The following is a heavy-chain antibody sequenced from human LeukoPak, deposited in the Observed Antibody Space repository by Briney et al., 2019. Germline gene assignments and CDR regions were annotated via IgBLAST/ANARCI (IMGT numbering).Heavy chain of an antibody. CDR1: GFTFSNYA. Sequence: GGSLRLSCAASGFTFSNYAMHWVRQAPGKGLEYVSSISTDGGSTYYANSVKGRFTISRDNSKNTLYLQMGSLRAEDMAVYYCARGGAYGSGSYYNMNFWGQGTLVTVSS. CDR2: ISTDGGST. CDR3: ARGGAYGSGSYYNMNF. V-gene: IGHV3-64*01. D-gene: IGHD3-10*01. J-gene: IGHJ4*02.